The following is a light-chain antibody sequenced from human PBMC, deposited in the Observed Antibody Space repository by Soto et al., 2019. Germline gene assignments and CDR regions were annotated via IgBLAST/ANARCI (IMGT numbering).Light chain of an antibody. CDR2: GTS. CDR1: QSVSSSY. V-gene: IGKV3-20*01. Sequence: EIVLTQSPGTLSLFPGERATLSCRASQSVSSSYLAWYQHKPGRAPRLLIDGTSSRATGIPDRFSGSGSGTDFTLTISRLEPEDLAVYYCQQYGSLVTFGQGTKVEI. J-gene: IGKJ1*01. CDR3: QQYGSLVT.